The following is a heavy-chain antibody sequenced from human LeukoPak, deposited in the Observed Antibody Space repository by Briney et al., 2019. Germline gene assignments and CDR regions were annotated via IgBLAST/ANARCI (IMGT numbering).Heavy chain of an antibody. CDR2: ISTTGGTT. D-gene: IGHD2-15*01. V-gene: IGHV3-23*01. CDR1: GLTFSSYG. J-gene: IGHJ6*03. CDR3: AKNGDRGAYCSGGTCYPYYYYYMDV. Sequence: GGSLRLSCAAFGLTFSSYGMSWVRQAPGRWLEWVSAISTTGGTTYYADSVRGRFTISRDNSRNTLYLQMNSLRAEDTAIYYCAKNGDRGAYCSGGTCYPYYYYYMDVWGKGTTVTISS.